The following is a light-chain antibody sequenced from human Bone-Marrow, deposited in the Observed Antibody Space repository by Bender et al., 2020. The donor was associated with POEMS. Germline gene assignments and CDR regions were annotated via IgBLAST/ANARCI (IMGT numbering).Light chain of an antibody. CDR3: QVWDHYNDHPV. CDR2: DDS. Sequence: SYVLTQSPSVSVAPGQMARITCGGDNLGTKSVHWYQQKPGQAPLVVVYDDSDRPSGIPERFSCSNSGNTATLTISRVEAGDEADYYCQVWDHYNDHPVFGGGTKLTVL. CDR1: NLGTKS. V-gene: IGLV3-21*02. J-gene: IGLJ2*01.